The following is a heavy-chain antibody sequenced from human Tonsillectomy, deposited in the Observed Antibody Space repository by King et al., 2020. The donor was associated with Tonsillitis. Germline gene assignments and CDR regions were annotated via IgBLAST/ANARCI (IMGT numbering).Heavy chain of an antibody. CDR1: GGSISGYY. CDR3: ARHSPYSDSCGYSLFYFDH. J-gene: IGHJ4*02. CDR2: MYSSGRT. V-gene: IGHV4-59*08. Sequence: QLQESGPGLVKPSETLSLTCTVSGGSISGYYWSWVRQPPGKGLEWIGYMYSSGRTSYNPSLKRRFTISEDTPKKQVSLKLSSVTAADTAVYYCARHSPYSDSCGYSLFYFDHWGQGTLVTVSS. D-gene: IGHD3-22*01.